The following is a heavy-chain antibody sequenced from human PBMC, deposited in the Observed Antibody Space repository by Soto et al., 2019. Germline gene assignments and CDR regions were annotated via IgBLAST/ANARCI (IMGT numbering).Heavy chain of an antibody. CDR3: ARSYCGDDCALDH. CDR2: ISKDGNSK. CDR1: GFTFSNYV. V-gene: IGHV3-30-3*01. D-gene: IGHD2-21*02. J-gene: IGHJ4*02. Sequence: QVQVVESGEGVVQPGRSLRLSCAASGFTFSNYVVHWVRQAPGKGLEWVAVISKDGNSKHYADSVKGRFTISRDNSKSTVYVQMNSLRAEDTAVYYCARSYCGDDCALDHWGQGTLVTVSS.